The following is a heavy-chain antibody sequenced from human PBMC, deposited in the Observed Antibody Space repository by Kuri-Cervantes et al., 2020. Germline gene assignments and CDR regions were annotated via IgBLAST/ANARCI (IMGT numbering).Heavy chain of an antibody. CDR2: ISYDGSNK. Sequence: GGSLRLSCAASGFTFSSYAMHWVRQAPGKGLEWVAVISYDGSNKYYADSVKGRFTISRDNSKNTLYLQMNSLRAEDTAVYYCVRGGYYYDSSGLDYWGQGTLVTVSS. CDR1: GFTFSSYA. J-gene: IGHJ4*02. D-gene: IGHD3-22*01. CDR3: VRGGYYYDSSGLDY. V-gene: IGHV3-30-3*01.